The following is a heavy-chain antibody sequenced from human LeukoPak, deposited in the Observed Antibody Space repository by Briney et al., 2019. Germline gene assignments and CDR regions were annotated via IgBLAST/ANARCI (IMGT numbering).Heavy chain of an antibody. CDR1: GYSFSKYW. CDR2: IYSDESLI. D-gene: IGHD5-24*01. Sequence: GESLKISCTASGYSFSKYWIGWVRQTPGKGLEWMGFIYSDESLIRYSPSFEGQVTISADNSINTAYLQWNSLKASDTAMYYCGGYGLSGNGYTSYFYYGMDLWGQGTAVTVSS. CDR3: GGYGLSGNGYTSYFYYGMDL. J-gene: IGHJ6*02. V-gene: IGHV5-51*01.